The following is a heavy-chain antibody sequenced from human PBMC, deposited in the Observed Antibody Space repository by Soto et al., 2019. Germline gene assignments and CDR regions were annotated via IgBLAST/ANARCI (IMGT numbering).Heavy chain of an antibody. CDR2: IYYSGST. CDR1: GGSISSGDYY. Sequence: PSETLSLTCTVSGGSISSGDYYWSWIRQPPGKGLEWIAYIYYSGSTYYNPSLKSRVTISVDTSKNQFSLKLSSVTAADTAVYYCARGSLGYCNGGSCDFAMDVWGQGTTVTVSS. CDR3: ARGSLGYCNGGSCDFAMDV. D-gene: IGHD2-15*01. J-gene: IGHJ6*02. V-gene: IGHV4-30-4*01.